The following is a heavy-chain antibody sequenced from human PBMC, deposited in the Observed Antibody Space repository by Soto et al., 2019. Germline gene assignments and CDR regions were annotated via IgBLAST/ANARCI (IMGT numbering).Heavy chain of an antibody. D-gene: IGHD6-19*01. J-gene: IGHJ4*02. CDR1: GFIFSGYG. Sequence: QVQLVESGGGVVQPGRSLRLSCAASGFIFSGYGMHWVRQAPGKGLEWVAVIWYDGSNENYADSVKGRFTISRDNSKNTLYLQMNSPRAEDTAVYYCTRRFSDGWYSDYWGQGTLVSVSS. V-gene: IGHV3-33*01. CDR3: TRRFSDGWYSDY. CDR2: IWYDGSNE.